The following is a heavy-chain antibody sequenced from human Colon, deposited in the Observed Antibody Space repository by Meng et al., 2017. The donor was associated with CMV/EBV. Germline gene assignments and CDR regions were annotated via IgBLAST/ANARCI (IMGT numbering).Heavy chain of an antibody. CDR3: ARGDNTVTTGSNFDY. CDR1: GFTFNNYW. V-gene: IGHV3-7*01. Sequence: GESLKISCAASGFTFNNYWMTWVRQAPGKGLEWVASIKYDGVEKYYMNSVKGRFTISRDNAKNSLYLQINSLRAEDTAIYYCARGDNTVTTGSNFDYWGQGTLVTVSS. D-gene: IGHD4-17*01. CDR2: IKYDGVEK. J-gene: IGHJ4*02.